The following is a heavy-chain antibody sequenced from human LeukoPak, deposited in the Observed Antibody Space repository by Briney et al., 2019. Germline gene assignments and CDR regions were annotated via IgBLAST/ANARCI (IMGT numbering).Heavy chain of an antibody. CDR2: ISYDGSNK. V-gene: IGHV3-30*18. D-gene: IGHD3-10*01. J-gene: IGHJ6*02. CDR1: GFTFSNYW. Sequence: GGSLRLSCAASGFTFSNYWMNWVRQAPGKGLEWVAVISYDGSNKYYADSVKGRFTISRDNSKNTLYLQMNSLRAEDTAVYYCAKDSGFYYYYYGMDVWGQGTTVTVSS. CDR3: AKDSGFYYYYYGMDV.